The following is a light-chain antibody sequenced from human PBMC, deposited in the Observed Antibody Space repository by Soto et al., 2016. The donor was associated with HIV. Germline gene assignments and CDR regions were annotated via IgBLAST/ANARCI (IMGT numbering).Light chain of an antibody. CDR1: QSLLHSDGKTY. V-gene: IGKV2D-29*01. CDR3: MQSIQPSALR. CDR2: EVS. J-gene: IGKJ4*01. Sequence: DIVMTQTPLSLSVTPGQPASISCKSSQSLLHSDGKTYLYWYLQKPGQPPQLLIYEVSNRFSGVPDRFSGRRVRDRFHTRKSGRVEAWRSGLGFITCMQSIQPSALRFGGGNQGG.